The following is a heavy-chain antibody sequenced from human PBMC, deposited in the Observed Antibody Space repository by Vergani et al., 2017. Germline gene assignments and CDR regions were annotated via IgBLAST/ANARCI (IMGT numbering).Heavy chain of an antibody. CDR2: VSGSSATP. V-gene: IGHV3-23*01. D-gene: IGHD5-12*01. J-gene: IGHJ4*02. CDR3: TKGSRGYTGYFFDY. Sequence: EVQLLESGGGLVQPGGSLRLSCEASGFSFPGYAMSWVRPAPGQGLEWVSSVSGSSATPYYADSVKGRFIISRDNSKNTLHLQMNSLRADDTAVYYCTKGSRGYTGYFFDYWGQGTLATVSS. CDR1: GFSFPGYA.